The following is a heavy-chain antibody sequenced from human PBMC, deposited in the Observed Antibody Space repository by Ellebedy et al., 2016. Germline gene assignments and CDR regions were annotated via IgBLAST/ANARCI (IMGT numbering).Heavy chain of an antibody. D-gene: IGHD2-15*01. CDR3: AGNAYCTGGSCLDF. Sequence: GESLKISCAASGFTFSSYSMNWVRQAPGKGLEWVSYISRSSRTIYYADSVKGRFTISRDNAKNSLFLQINSLRAEDTGVYYCAGNAYCTGGSCLDFWGRGTLVTVSS. J-gene: IGHJ4*02. CDR2: ISRSSRTI. CDR1: GFTFSSYS. V-gene: IGHV3-48*04.